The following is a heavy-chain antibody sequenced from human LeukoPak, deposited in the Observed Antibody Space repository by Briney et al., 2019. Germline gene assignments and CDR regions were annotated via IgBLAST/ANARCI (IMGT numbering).Heavy chain of an antibody. CDR3: ARASLGGSSWYSGDY. CDR1: GGTFSSYA. V-gene: IGHV1-69*05. D-gene: IGHD6-13*01. CDR2: IIPIFGTA. J-gene: IGHJ4*02. Sequence: SVKVSCRASGGTFSSYAISWVRQAPGQGLEWMGGIIPIFGTANYAQKFQGRVTITTDESTSTAYMELSSLRSEDTAVCYCARASLGGSSWYSGDYWGQGTLVTVSS.